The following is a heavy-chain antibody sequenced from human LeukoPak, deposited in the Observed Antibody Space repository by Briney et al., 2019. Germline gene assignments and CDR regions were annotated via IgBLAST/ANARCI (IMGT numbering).Heavy chain of an antibody. CDR1: GGSISSYY. J-gene: IGHJ6*02. CDR3: ARENYYYGMDV. CDR2: IYYSGST. V-gene: IGHV4-59*01. Sequence: PSETLSLTCTVSGGSISSYYWSWIRQPPGKGLEWIGYIYYSGSTNYNPSLKSRVTISVDTSKNQFSLKLSSVTAADTAVYYCARENYYYGMDVWGQGTTVTVPS.